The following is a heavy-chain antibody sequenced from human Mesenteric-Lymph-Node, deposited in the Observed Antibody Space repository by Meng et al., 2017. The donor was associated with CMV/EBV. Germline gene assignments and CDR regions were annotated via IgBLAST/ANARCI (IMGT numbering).Heavy chain of an antibody. CDR2: IKQDGSEK. CDR3: ARVGIAIGDY. Sequence: GGSLRLSCAASGFTFSSYAMSWVRQAPGKGLEWVANIKQDGSEKYYVDSVKGRFTISRDNAKNSLYRQMNSLRAEDTAVYDCARVGIAIGDYWGQGTLVTVSS. D-gene: IGHD6-13*01. V-gene: IGHV3-7*01. CDR1: GFTFSSYA. J-gene: IGHJ4*02.